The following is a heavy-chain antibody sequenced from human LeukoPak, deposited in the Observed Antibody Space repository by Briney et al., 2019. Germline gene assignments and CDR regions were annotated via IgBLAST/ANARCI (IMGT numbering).Heavy chain of an antibody. J-gene: IGHJ4*02. D-gene: IGHD4/OR15-4a*01. CDR3: ARANYGFDY. V-gene: IGHV3-53*01. CDR1: GFTVGSKY. Sequence: GGSLRLSCAASGFTVGSKYMSWVRQTPGKGLDWVSVIYSGGNTHYSDSVKGRFTISRDNSKNTLYLQMNSLRVDDTAVYYCARANYGFDYWGQGTLVTVSS. CDR2: IYSGGNT.